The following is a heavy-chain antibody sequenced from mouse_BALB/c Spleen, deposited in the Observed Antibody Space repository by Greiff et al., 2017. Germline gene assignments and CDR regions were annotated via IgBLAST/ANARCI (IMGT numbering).Heavy chain of an antibody. D-gene: IGHD3-2*01. J-gene: IGHJ3*01. CDR3: TRTLDSSGYEGFAY. Sequence: QVQLQQPGAELVKPGASVKMSCKASGYTFTSYWMHWVKQRPGQGLEWIGVIDPSDSYTSYNQKFKGKATLTVDTSSSTAYMQLSSLTSEDSAVYYCTRTLDSSGYEGFAYWGQGTLVTVSA. CDR1: GYTFTSYW. V-gene: IGHV1S127*01. CDR2: IDPSDSYT.